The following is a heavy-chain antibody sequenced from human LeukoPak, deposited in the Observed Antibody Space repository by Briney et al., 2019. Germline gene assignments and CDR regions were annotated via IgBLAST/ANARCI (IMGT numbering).Heavy chain of an antibody. J-gene: IGHJ4*02. CDR3: ARTSSSGFVGGYYFDY. Sequence: PSETLSLTCTVSGYFISSGYYWGWIRQPPGKGLQWIGSIHHSGSTYYNPSLKSRVTISVDTSKNQFSLKLSSVTAADTAVYYYARTSSSGFVGGYYFDYWGQGTLVTVSS. V-gene: IGHV4-38-2*02. CDR2: IHHSGST. D-gene: IGHD6-19*01. CDR1: GYFISSGYY.